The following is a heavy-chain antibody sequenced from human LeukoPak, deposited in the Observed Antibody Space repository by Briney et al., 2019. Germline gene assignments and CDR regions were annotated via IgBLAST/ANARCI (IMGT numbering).Heavy chain of an antibody. CDR3: ARLKKKVSWMGPYNWFDP. J-gene: IGHJ5*02. Sequence: SETLSLTCTVSGGSISSSSYYWGWIRQPPGKGLEWIGSIYYSGSTYYNPSLKSRVTISVDTSKNQFSLKLSSVTAADTAVYYCARLKKKVSWMGPYNWFDPWGQGTLVTVSS. V-gene: IGHV4-39*01. CDR2: IYYSGST. D-gene: IGHD6-13*01. CDR1: GGSISSSSYY.